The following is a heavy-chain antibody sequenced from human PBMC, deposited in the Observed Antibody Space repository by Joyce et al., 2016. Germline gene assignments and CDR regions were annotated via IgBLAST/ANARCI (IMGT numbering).Heavy chain of an antibody. J-gene: IGHJ4*02. CDR2: IYFCGSST. CDR3: ASATHGTTFWDY. V-gene: IGHV5-51*01. Sequence: EVQLVQSGAEVKKPGESLKISCKGSGYSFTNIWIGWVRQVPGRGLKWLGFIYFCGSSTMYSPSFQGLVTVSADKSISTAFLQWNSLRASDTALYYCASATHGTTFWDYWGQGTLVTVSS. CDR1: GYSFTNIW. D-gene: IGHD3-9*01.